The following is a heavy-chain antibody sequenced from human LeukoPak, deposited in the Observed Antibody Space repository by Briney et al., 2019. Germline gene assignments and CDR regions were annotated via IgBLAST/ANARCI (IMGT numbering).Heavy chain of an antibody. J-gene: IGHJ4*02. V-gene: IGHV4-39*01. CDR2: IYYSGST. CDR3: ARHGPSGGYYGDFDY. CDR1: GGSISSSSYY. Sequence: SETLSLTCTVSGGSISSSSYYWGWIRQPPGKGLEWIGSIYYSGSTYYKPSLKSRITISVDTSKNQFSLKLSSVTAADTAVYYCARHGPSGGYYGDFDYWGQGTLVTVSS. D-gene: IGHD3-22*01.